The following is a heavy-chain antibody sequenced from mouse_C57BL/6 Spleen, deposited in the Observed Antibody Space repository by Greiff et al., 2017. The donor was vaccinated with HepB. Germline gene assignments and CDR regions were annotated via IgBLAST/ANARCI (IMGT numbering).Heavy chain of an antibody. CDR3: ARRTGSYYAMDY. CDR2: ISSGSSTI. J-gene: IGHJ4*01. CDR1: GFTFSDYG. Sequence: VQLQQSGGGLVKPGGSLKLSCAASGFTFSDYGMHWVRQAPEKGLEWVAYISSGSSTIYYADTVKGRFTISRDNAKNTLFLQMTSLRSEDTAMYYCARRTGSYYAMDYWGQGTSVTVSS. V-gene: IGHV5-17*01. D-gene: IGHD1-1*02.